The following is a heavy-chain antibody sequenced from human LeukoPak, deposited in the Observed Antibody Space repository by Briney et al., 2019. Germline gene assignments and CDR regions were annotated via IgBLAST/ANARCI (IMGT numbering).Heavy chain of an antibody. V-gene: IGHV3-30*02. CDR2: IWYGGSNK. CDR3: AKDALGYCSSTSCFTLHLDY. CDR1: GFTFSSYV. D-gene: IGHD2-2*01. J-gene: IGHJ4*02. Sequence: GGSLRLSCAASGFTFSSYVMHWVRQAPGKGLEWVAVIWYGGSNKYYADSVKGRFTISRDNSKNTLYLQMNSLRAEDTAVYYCAKDALGYCSSTSCFTLHLDYWGQGTLVTVSS.